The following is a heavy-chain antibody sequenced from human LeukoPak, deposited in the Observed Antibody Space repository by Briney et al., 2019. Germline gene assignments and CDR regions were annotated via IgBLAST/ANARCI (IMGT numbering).Heavy chain of an antibody. V-gene: IGHV3-23*01. Sequence: PGGSLRLSCAAYGFTFSSYAMSWVRQAPGKGLEWVSAISGSGRSTYYADSVKGRFTISRDNSKNTLYLQMNSLRAEDTAVYYCAKQWLVQSGYFQHWGQGTLVTVSS. CDR1: GFTFSSYA. D-gene: IGHD6-19*01. J-gene: IGHJ1*01. CDR3: AKQWLVQSGYFQH. CDR2: ISGSGRST.